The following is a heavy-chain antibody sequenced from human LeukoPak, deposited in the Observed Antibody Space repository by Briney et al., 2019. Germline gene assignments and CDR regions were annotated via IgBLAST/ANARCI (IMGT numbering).Heavy chain of an antibody. D-gene: IGHD2-15*01. Sequence: PGGSLRLSCAASGSTFSSYAMSWVRQAPGKGLEWVSAISGSGGSTYYADSVKGRFTISRDNSKNTLYLQMNSLRAEDTALYYCAKGGYCSGGSCYDDYWGQGTLVTVSS. CDR1: GSTFSSYA. CDR3: AKGGYCSGGSCYDDY. CDR2: ISGSGGST. J-gene: IGHJ4*02. V-gene: IGHV3-23*01.